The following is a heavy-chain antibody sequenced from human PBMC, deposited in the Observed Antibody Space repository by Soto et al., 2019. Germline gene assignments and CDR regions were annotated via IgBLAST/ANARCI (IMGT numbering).Heavy chain of an antibody. Sequence: EVQLLESGGGLVQPGGSLRLCCAASEFTFSNYAMSWVRQAPGKGLEWVSAISYGGGTTYYADSVKGRFTISRDNSXNXXYLQMNSLRAEDTAVYYCAKNPGYYYDSTGYHFDYWGQGTLVTVSS. J-gene: IGHJ4*02. CDR3: AKNPGYYYDSTGYHFDY. CDR2: ISYGGGTT. V-gene: IGHV3-23*01. CDR1: EFTFSNYA. D-gene: IGHD3-22*01.